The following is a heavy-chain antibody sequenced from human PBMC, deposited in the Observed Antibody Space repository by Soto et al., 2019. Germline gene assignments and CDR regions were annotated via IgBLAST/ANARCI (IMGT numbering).Heavy chain of an antibody. V-gene: IGHV1-46*01. D-gene: IGHD3-10*02. Sequence: VASVKVSCKASGYTFTSYYMHWVRQAPGQGLEWMGIINPSGGSTSYAQKFQGRVTMTRDTSTSTVYMELSSLRSEDTAVYYCARQQTLALRSYWFDPWGQGTLVTVSS. CDR2: INPSGGST. J-gene: IGHJ5*02. CDR1: GYTFTSYY. CDR3: ARQQTLALRSYWFDP.